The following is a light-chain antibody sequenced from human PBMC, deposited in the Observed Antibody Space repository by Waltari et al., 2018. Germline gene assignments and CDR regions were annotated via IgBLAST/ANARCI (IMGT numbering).Light chain of an antibody. CDR1: QNIRNS. CDR2: GAS. Sequence: DIRMTQSPPSLSASVGDKVPITCRASQNIRNSVAWYQQKPGKAPKFLIYGASKLESGVPSRFSGSGSGTAYTLTIANLQPEDFGTYYCQHYYASPPAFGQGTRVDIK. CDR3: QHYYASPPA. J-gene: IGKJ1*01. V-gene: IGKV1-NL1*01.